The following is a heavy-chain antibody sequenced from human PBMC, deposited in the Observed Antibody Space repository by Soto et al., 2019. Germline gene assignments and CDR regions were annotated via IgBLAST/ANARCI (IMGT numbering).Heavy chain of an antibody. CDR3: ARDLTYDYDSSRYSLDAFAI. Sequence: SQTLSLTCAISGGSVSSNSSAWSWIRHSPSRGLDWLGRTYYRSKWYNDYAVSVKSRITINPDTSKNQFSLQLNSVTPEDTAVYYCARDLTYDYDSSRYSLDAFAIWGQGTLVTVSS. V-gene: IGHV6-1*01. CDR1: GGSVSSNSSA. D-gene: IGHD3-22*01. CDR2: TYYRSKWYN. J-gene: IGHJ3*02.